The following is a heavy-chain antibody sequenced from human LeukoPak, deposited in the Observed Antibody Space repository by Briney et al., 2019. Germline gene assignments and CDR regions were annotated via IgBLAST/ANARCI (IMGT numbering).Heavy chain of an antibody. V-gene: IGHV3-30*02. Sequence: GGSLRLSCAASGFTFSTYAMHWVRQAPGKGLEWVAFIRYDGSNKYYADSVKGRFTISRDNAKNSLYLQMNSLRAEDTALYYCTKAASSSPGGFDPWGQGTLVTVSS. CDR2: IRYDGSNK. J-gene: IGHJ5*02. CDR1: GFTFSTYA. CDR3: TKAASSSPGGFDP.